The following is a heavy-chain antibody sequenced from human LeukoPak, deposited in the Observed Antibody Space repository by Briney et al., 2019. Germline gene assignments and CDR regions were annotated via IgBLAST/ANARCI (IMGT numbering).Heavy chain of an antibody. V-gene: IGHV4-61*02. CDR3: SVGATTVFDY. D-gene: IGHD1-26*01. CDR2: IYTSGST. Sequence: PSETLSLTCTVSGGSISSGSYYWSWIRQPAGKGLEWIGRIYTSGSTNYNPSLKSRVTISVDTSKNQFSLKLSSVTAADTAVYYCSVGATTVFDYWGQGTLVTVSS. J-gene: IGHJ4*02. CDR1: GGSISSGSYY.